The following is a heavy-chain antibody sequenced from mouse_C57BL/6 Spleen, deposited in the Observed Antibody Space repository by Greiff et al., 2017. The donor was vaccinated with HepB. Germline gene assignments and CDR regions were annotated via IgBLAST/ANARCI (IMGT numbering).Heavy chain of an antibody. CDR2: ISGGGGNT. Sequence: EVHLVESGGGLVKPGGSLKLSCAASGFTFSSYTMSWVRQTPEKRLEWVATISGGGGNTYYPDSVKGRFTISRDNAKNTLYLQMSSLRSEDTALYYCARSSGGYAMDYWGQGTSVTVSS. D-gene: IGHD3-1*01. CDR1: GFTFSSYT. CDR3: ARSSGGYAMDY. V-gene: IGHV5-9*01. J-gene: IGHJ4*01.